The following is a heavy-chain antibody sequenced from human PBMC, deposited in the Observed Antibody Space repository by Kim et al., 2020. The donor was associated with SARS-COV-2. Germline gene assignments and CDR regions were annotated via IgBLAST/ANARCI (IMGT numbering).Heavy chain of an antibody. J-gene: IGHJ3*01. CDR2: ISYDGSNK. D-gene: IGHD3-16*01. V-gene: IGHV3-30*04. Sequence: GGSLRLSCAASGFTFSSYAMHWVRQAPGKGLEWVAVISYDGSNKYYADSVKGRFTISRDNSKNTLYLQMNSLRAEDTAVYYCAREGDPAPFGGPFAGNA. CDR1: GFTFSSYA. CDR3: AREGDPAPFGGPFAGNA.